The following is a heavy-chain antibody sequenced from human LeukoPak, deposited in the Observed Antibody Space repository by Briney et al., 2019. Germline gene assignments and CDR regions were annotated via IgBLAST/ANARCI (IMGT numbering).Heavy chain of an antibody. J-gene: IGHJ5*02. Sequence: SETLSLTCAVYGGSFSGYYWSWIRQPPGKGLERIGEINHSGSTNYNPSLKSRVTISVDTSKNQFSLKLSSVTAADTAVYYCARWGDIVVVPAAHKDWFDPWGQGTLVTVSS. CDR1: GGSFSGYY. V-gene: IGHV4-34*01. D-gene: IGHD2-2*01. CDR3: ARWGDIVVVPAAHKDWFDP. CDR2: INHSGST.